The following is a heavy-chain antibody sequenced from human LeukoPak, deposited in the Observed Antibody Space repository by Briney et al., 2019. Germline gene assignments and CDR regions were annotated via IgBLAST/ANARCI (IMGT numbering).Heavy chain of an antibody. CDR3: ARRYFDY. CDR1: GGTFSSYY. Sequence: GGSLRLSCIVSGGTFSSYYMTWVRQAPGKGLEWVANIKQDGSEKFYVDSVKGRFTISRDNAKNSLYLQMNSLRAEDTAVYYCARRYFDYWGQGTLVTVSS. J-gene: IGHJ4*02. V-gene: IGHV3-7*01. CDR2: IKQDGSEK.